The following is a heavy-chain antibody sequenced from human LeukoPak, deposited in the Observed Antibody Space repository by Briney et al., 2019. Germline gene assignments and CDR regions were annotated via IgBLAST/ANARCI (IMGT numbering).Heavy chain of an antibody. CDR3: ARVDSSGWYRADY. D-gene: IGHD6-19*01. Sequence: GGSLRLSCAASGFTFSSYSMNWVRQAPGEGLEWVSGINWNGGSTGYADSVKGRFTISRDNAKNSLYLQMNSLRAEDTALYYCARVDSSGWYRADYWGQGTLVTVSS. CDR2: INWNGGST. CDR1: GFTFSSYS. J-gene: IGHJ4*02. V-gene: IGHV3-20*04.